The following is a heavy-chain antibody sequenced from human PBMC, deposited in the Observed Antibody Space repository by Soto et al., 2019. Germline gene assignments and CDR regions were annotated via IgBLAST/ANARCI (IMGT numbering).Heavy chain of an antibody. CDR2: IYSGGST. CDR3: ARAIDELELDY. Sequence: PGGSLRLSCAASGFTVSSNYMSWVRQAPGKGLEWVSVIYSGGSTYYADSVKGRFTIPRDNSKNTLYLQMNSLRAEDTAVYYCARAIDELELDYWGQGTLVTVSS. D-gene: IGHD1-7*01. CDR1: GFTVSSNY. J-gene: IGHJ4*02. V-gene: IGHV3-53*01.